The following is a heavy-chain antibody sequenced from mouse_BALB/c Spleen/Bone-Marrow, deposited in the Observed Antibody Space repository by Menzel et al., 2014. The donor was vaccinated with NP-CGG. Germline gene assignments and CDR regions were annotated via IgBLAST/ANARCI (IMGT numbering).Heavy chain of an antibody. Sequence: EVQLQQSGPGLVKPSQSLSLTCSVTGYSITSGYYWNWIRQFPGNKLEWMGYISYDGSNNYNPSLKNRISITRDTSKNQFFLKLNSVTTEDTATYYCANPIYYYGSSWDYAMDYWGQGTSVTASS. V-gene: IGHV3-6*02. J-gene: IGHJ4*01. D-gene: IGHD1-1*01. CDR3: ANPIYYYGSSWDYAMDY. CDR1: GYSITSGYY. CDR2: ISYDGSN.